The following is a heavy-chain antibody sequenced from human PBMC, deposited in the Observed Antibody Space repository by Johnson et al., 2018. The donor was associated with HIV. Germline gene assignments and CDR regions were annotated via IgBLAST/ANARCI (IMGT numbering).Heavy chain of an antibody. V-gene: IGHV3-33*05. CDR3: ARDGGRGDFDI. Sequence: VQLVESGGGLVQPGGSLRVSCAASGFKYAASGLAFFNYAVKWVSHTPGKGLEWVAVISYDGSNKYYVDSVKGRVTISRDDSKNSLYLQMNSLRVEDTAVYYCARDGGRGDFDIWGQGTRVSVSS. D-gene: IGHD3-16*01. CDR1: GFKYAASGLAFFNYA. J-gene: IGHJ3*02. CDR2: ISYDGSNK.